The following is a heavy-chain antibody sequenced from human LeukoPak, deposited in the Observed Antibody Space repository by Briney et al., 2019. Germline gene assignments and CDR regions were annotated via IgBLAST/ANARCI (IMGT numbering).Heavy chain of an antibody. CDR2: IYYSGST. Sequence: SQTLSLTCTVSGGSISSGDYYWSWIRQPPGKGLEWIGYIYYSGSTYYNPSLKSRVTISVDTSKNQFSLKLSSVTAADTAVYYCARGVPPQPTNWLDPWGQGTLVTVSS. CDR3: ARGVPPQPTNWLDP. CDR1: GGSISSGDYY. J-gene: IGHJ5*02. D-gene: IGHD5-18*01. V-gene: IGHV4-30-4*08.